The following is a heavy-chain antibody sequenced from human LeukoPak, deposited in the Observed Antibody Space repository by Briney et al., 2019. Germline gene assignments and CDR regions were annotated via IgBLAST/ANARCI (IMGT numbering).Heavy chain of an antibody. Sequence: GGSRRLSCEVSGFTFSSHAMGWVRQAPGEGLEWVSVTSGGGGSTYYADSLKGRFTISRDNSKNTLYLQMNSLTAADTAVYYCAKGVGEFGFRFDSWGQGTLVTVSS. CDR3: AKGVGEFGFRFDS. D-gene: IGHD3-16*01. CDR2: TSGGGGST. CDR1: GFTFSSHA. V-gene: IGHV3-23*01. J-gene: IGHJ4*02.